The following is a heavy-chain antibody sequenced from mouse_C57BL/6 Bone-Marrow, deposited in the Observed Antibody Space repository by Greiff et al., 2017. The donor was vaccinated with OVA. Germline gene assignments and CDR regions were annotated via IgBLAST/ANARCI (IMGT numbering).Heavy chain of an antibody. Sequence: QVQLQQSGPELVKPGASVKISCKASGYTFTDYYINWVKQRPGQGLEWIGWIFPGSGSTYYNEKFKGKATLTVDKSSSTAYMLLSSLTSEDSAVYFCARGPLKYDGSVDWYFDVWGTGTTVTVSS. CDR2: IFPGSGST. J-gene: IGHJ1*03. D-gene: IGHD1-1*01. V-gene: IGHV1-75*01. CDR1: GYTFTDYY. CDR3: ARGPLKYDGSVDWYFDV.